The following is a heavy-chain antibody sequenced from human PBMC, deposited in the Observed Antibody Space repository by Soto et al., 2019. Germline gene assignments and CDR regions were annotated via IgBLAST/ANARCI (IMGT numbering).Heavy chain of an antibody. J-gene: IGHJ4*02. V-gene: IGHV3-23*01. D-gene: IGHD4-4*01. CDR1: GFTFSSYA. Sequence: GGSLRLSCAASGFTFSSYAMSWVRQAPGKGLEWVSAVSGGGGGTYYADSVKGRFTISRDNSKNTLFLQMNSLRAEDTAVYYCAKCRDDYSPDCWGQGTLVTVSS. CDR3: AKCRDDYSPDC. CDR2: VSGGGGGT.